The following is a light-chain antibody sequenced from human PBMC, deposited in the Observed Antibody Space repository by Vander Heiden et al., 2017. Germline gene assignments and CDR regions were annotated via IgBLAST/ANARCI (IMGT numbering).Light chain of an antibody. V-gene: IGKV1-39*01. J-gene: IGKJ5*01. CDR3: QQSYSTPTT. Sequence: DIQMTQSPSSLSASVGDRVTITCRASQSISSYLNWYQQKPGKAPKLLIYAASSLQSGVPSRFSGSGSGTDFTLTISSLQPEDFATYYCQQSYSTPTTFSPGTRLEIK. CDR1: QSISSY. CDR2: AAS.